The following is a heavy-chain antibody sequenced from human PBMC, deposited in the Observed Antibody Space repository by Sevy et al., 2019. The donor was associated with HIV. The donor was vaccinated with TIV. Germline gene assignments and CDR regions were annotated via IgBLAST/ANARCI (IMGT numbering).Heavy chain of an antibody. J-gene: IGHJ6*03. D-gene: IGHD2-15*01. CDR2: IKQDGSEK. Sequence: GGSLRLSCAASGFTFSSYWMSWVRQAPGKGLEWVANIKQDGSEKYYVDSVKGRFTISRDNAKNSLYLQMNSLRAEDTAVYYCARSLSGGSTYYYYYYMDVWGKGTTVTVSS. CDR3: ARSLSGGSTYYYYYYMDV. V-gene: IGHV3-7*01. CDR1: GFTFSSYW.